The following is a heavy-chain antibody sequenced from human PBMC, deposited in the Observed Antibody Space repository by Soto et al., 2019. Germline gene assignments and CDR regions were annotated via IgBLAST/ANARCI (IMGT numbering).Heavy chain of an antibody. CDR1: GFTFSSYS. CDR2: ISSSSSYI. CDR3: AREMAYSSGSFLY. D-gene: IGHD6-19*01. J-gene: IGHJ4*02. Sequence: PGGSLRLSCAASGFTFSSYSMNWVRQAPGKGLEWVSSISSSSSYIYYADSVKGRFTISRDNAKNSLYLQMNSLRAEDTAVYYCAREMAYSSGSFLYWGQGTLVTVSS. V-gene: IGHV3-21*01.